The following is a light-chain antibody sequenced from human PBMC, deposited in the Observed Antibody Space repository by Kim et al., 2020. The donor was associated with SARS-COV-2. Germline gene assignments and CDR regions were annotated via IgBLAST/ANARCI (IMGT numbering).Light chain of an antibody. J-gene: IGKJ4*01. CDR3: QHRSNWPNT. CDR2: DAS. CDR1: QSVSSY. Sequence: EIVLTQSPATLSLSPGERAILSCRASQSVSSYLAWYQQKRGQAPRLLIYDASNRATGIPARFSGSGSGTDFTLTISSLEPEDFAVYYCQHRSNWPNTFSGGTKVDIK. V-gene: IGKV3-11*01.